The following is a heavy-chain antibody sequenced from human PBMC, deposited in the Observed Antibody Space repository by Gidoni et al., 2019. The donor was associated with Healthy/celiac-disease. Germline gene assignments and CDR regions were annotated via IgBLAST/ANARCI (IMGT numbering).Heavy chain of an antibody. D-gene: IGHD6-13*01. CDR2: IYSGGST. CDR1: GFTVSSNY. V-gene: IGHV3-66*02. CDR3: GIAPDSSSTEPV. Sequence: EVQLVESGGGLVQPGGSLSLSCASSGFTVSSNYMSWVRQAPGKGLEWVSVIYSGGSTYYADSVKGRFTISRDNSKNTLYLQMNSLRAEDTAVYYCGIAPDSSSTEPVGGQGTLVTVSS. J-gene: IGHJ4*02.